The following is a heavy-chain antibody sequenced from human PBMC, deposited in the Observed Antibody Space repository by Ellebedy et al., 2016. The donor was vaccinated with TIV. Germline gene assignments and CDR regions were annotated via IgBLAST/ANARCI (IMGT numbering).Heavy chain of an antibody. Sequence: GESLKISCGGSGFLVGNNYMSWVRQAPGKGLEWVALVYSGFDAYYGDSVQGRFIISRDNLANRAYLQMNNLRADDPAVYYCASWNVVRGGIFDFWGQGTLVTVSS. CDR2: VYSGFDA. D-gene: IGHD3-10*01. V-gene: IGHV3-66*01. J-gene: IGHJ4*02. CDR3: ASWNVVRGGIFDF. CDR1: GFLVGNNY.